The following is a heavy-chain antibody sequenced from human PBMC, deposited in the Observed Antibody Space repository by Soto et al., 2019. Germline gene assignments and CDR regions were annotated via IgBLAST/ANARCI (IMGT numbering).Heavy chain of an antibody. CDR3: VRDGTKTLRDWFDP. D-gene: IGHD1-1*01. CDR1: GASISGFY. Sequence: SETLSLTCTVSGASISGFYWSWIRKSAGKGLEWIGRIYATGPTDYNPSLKSRVMMSVDTSKKQFSQKLRSVTAADTAVYYCVRDGTKTLRDWFDPWGQGISVTVSS. V-gene: IGHV4-4*07. J-gene: IGHJ5*02. CDR2: IYATGPT.